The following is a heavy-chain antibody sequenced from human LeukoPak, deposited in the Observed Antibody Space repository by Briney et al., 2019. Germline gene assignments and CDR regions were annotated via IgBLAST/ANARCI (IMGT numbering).Heavy chain of an antibody. D-gene: IGHD3-22*01. J-gene: IGHJ4*02. CDR2: FDPEDGET. Sequence: ASVKVSCKVSGYTLTELSMHWVRQALGKGLEWMGGFDPEDGETIYAQKFQGRVTMTEDTSTDTAYMELSSLRSEDTAVYYCATVKAYYYDSSGYFPPFGYWGQGTLVTDSS. V-gene: IGHV1-24*01. CDR3: ATVKAYYYDSSGYFPPFGY. CDR1: GYTLTELS.